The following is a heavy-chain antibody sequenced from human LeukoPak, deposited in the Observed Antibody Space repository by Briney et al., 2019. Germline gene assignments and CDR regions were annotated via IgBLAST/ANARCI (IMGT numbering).Heavy chain of an antibody. Sequence: ASVKVSCKASGYTFTGYYMHWVRQAPGQGLEWMGWISAYNGNTNYAQKLQGRVTMTTDTSTSTAYMELRSLRSDDTAVYYCARALGEYYYDSSGYYPDYWGQGTLVTVSS. J-gene: IGHJ4*02. CDR1: GYTFTGYY. CDR2: ISAYNGNT. CDR3: ARALGEYYYDSSGYYPDY. D-gene: IGHD3-22*01. V-gene: IGHV1-18*04.